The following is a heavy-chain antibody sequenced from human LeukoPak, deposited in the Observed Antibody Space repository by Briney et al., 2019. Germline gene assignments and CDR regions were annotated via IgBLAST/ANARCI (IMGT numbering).Heavy chain of an antibody. D-gene: IGHD4-17*01. V-gene: IGHV3-74*01. J-gene: IGHJ3*02. CDR1: GFTFSSYW. CDR3: ARDSPSRNTVTTRSVIDAFDI. Sequence: PGGSLRLSCAASGFTFSSYWMHWVRQAPGKGLVWVSRINSDGSSTSYADSVKGRFTISRDNAKNTLYLQMNSLRAEDTAVYYCARDSPSRNTVTTRSVIDAFDIWGQGTMVTVSS. CDR2: INSDGSST.